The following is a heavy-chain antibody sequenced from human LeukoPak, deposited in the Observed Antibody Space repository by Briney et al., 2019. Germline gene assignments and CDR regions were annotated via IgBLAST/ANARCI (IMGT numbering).Heavy chain of an antibody. D-gene: IGHD2-2*01. V-gene: IGHV1-18*01. CDR2: ISAHNGKT. CDR1: VYTFTRYG. J-gene: IGHJ6*02. Sequence: ASLKVSCKASVYTFTRYGICWVRQAPGQRLEWMGWISAHNGKTHYAQKLQGRVNMTTDTSTSTAYRELRRLRSDDTAVYYCASGRVPAANYGMDVWGQGTTVTVSS. CDR3: ASGRVPAANYGMDV.